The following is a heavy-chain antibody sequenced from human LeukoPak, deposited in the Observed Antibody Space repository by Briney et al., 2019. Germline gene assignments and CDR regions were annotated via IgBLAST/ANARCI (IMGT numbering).Heavy chain of an antibody. CDR3: ARDPIHRDDYNAD. Sequence: PSETLSLTCTISGVSISGFYWSWIRQPPGKGLEWIGSINYSGSTNYNPSLKSRVTISIDTSKNRMSLRLISVTAADTAVYYCARDPIHRDDYNADWGRGALVSVSS. CDR1: GVSISGFY. V-gene: IGHV4-59*01. CDR2: INYSGST. D-gene: IGHD5-24*01. J-gene: IGHJ4*02.